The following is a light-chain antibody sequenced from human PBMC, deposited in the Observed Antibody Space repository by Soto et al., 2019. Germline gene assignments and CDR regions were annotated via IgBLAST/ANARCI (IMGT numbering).Light chain of an antibody. J-gene: IGLJ2*01. CDR3: ATWDDSLNVVL. Sequence: QSVLTQPPSACGTPGQRVHISCSGSSSNIGSNTVSWYQHLPGTAPKLLIYYHNQRPSGVPDRFSGSKSGTSASLAISGLQSEDEANYYCATWDDSLNVVLFGGGTKLTVL. CDR2: YHN. CDR1: SSNIGSNT. V-gene: IGLV1-44*01.